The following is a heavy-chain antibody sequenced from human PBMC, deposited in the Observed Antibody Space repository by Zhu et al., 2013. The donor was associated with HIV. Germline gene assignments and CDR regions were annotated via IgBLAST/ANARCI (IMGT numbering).Heavy chain of an antibody. V-gene: IGHV1-18*01. CDR2: ISVYNGNT. CDR1: GYTFTSYG. Sequence: QVQLVQSGAEVKKPGASVKVSCKASGYTFTSYGISWVRQAPGQGLEWMGWISVYNGNTNYAQNLQGRVTMTTDTSTSTAYIDLTSLRSDDTAVYYCARDDVVVVPAAIRGTEFDPWGQGTLVTVSS. J-gene: IGHJ5*02. D-gene: IGHD2-2*02. CDR3: ARDDVVVVPAAIRGTEFDP.